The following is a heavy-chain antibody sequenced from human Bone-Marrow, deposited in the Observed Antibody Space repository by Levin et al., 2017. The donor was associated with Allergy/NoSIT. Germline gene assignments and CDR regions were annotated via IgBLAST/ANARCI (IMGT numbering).Heavy chain of an antibody. CDR3: ARTGYDFWSGTFDY. CDR1: GFTFSSYG. J-gene: IGHJ4*02. CDR2: IWYDGSNK. V-gene: IGHV3-33*01. Sequence: GGSLRLSCAASGFTFSSYGMHWVRQAPGKGLEWVAVIWYDGSNKYYADSVKGRFTISRDNSKNTLYLQMNSLRAEDTAVYYCARTGYDFWSGTFDYWGQGTLVTVSS. D-gene: IGHD3-3*01.